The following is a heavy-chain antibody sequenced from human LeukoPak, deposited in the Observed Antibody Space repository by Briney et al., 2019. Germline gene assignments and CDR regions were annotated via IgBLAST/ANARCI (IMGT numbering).Heavy chain of an antibody. Sequence: SETLSLTCAVYGGSFSGYYWSWIRQPPGKGLEWIGEINHSGSTNYNPSLKSRVTISVDTSKNQFSLKLSSVTAADTAVYYCAGGKFRYFDYWGQGTLVTVSS. J-gene: IGHJ4*02. V-gene: IGHV4-34*01. CDR2: INHSGST. CDR1: GGSFSGYY. CDR3: AGGKFRYFDY.